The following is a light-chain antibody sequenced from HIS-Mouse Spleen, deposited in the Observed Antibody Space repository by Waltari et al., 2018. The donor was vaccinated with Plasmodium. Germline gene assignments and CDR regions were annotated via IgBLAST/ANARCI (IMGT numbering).Light chain of an antibody. CDR3: GTWDSSLSAGVV. J-gene: IGLJ2*01. Sequence: QSVLTQPPSVSAAPGQKVTISCSGSSSNIGTNYVSWYQQLTGTAPKLLIYDNNKRPSGIPDRFSGSKSGTSATLGITGLQTGDEADYYCGTWDSSLSAGVVFGGGTKLTVL. CDR2: DNN. CDR1: SSNIGTNY. V-gene: IGLV1-51*01.